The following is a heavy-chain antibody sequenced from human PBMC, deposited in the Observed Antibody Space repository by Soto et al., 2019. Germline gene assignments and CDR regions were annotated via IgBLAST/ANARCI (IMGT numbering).Heavy chain of an antibody. CDR2: IYYSGST. D-gene: IGHD6-6*01. CDR1: GGSISSYY. J-gene: IGHJ6*02. CDR3: ARDLGKAARLPYYYGMDV. Sequence: PSETLSLTCTVSGGSISSYYWSWIRQPPGKGLEWIGYIYYSGSTNYNPSLKSRVTISVDTSKNQFSLKLSSVTAADTAVYYCARDLGKAARLPYYYGMDVWGQGTTVTVSS. V-gene: IGHV4-59*01.